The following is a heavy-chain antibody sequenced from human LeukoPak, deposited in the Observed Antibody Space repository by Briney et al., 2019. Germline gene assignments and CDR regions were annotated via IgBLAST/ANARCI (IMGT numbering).Heavy chain of an antibody. CDR2: IIPIFGTA. CDR3: ASRWSEYSSSYDY. J-gene: IGHJ4*02. CDR1: GGTFSSYA. D-gene: IGHD6-13*01. V-gene: IGHV1-69*05. Sequence: SVKVSCKASGGTFSSYAISWVRQAPGQGLEWMGGIIPIFGTANYAQKFQGRVTITTDEPTSTAYMELSSLRSEDTAVYYCASRWSEYSSSYDYWGQGTLVTVSS.